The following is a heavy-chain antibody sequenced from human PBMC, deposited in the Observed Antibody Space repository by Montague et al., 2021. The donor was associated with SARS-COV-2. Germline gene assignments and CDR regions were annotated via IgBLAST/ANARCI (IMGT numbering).Heavy chain of an antibody. D-gene: IGHD3-22*01. Sequence: SETLSLTCAVSAASTTNTNWCSWIRQPPGKGLEWIGEIYHTGSTNYNPSLKSRVTISVQTSKNQFSLEMTSVTAADTAVYYCATGFEDSKTYSYIGIVFEYWGQGALVTVSS. J-gene: IGHJ4*02. CDR3: ATGFEDSKTYSYIGIVFEY. CDR2: IYHTGST. V-gene: IGHV4-4*02. CDR1: AASTTNTNW.